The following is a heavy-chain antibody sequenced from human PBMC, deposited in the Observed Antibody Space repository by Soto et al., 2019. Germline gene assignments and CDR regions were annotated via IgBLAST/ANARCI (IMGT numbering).Heavy chain of an antibody. CDR3: ARDRYSSGFSYYYYGMDV. V-gene: IGHV6-1*01. D-gene: IGHD6-19*01. J-gene: IGHJ6*02. CDR2: TYYRSKWYN. CDR1: GDSVSGNSAA. Sequence: SRTLSLTCAMSGDSVSGNSAAWNWIRQSPSRGLEWLGRTYYRSKWYNDYAVSVKSRITINPDTSKNQFSLQLNSVTPEDTAVYYCARDRYSSGFSYYYYGMDVWGQGTTVTVSS.